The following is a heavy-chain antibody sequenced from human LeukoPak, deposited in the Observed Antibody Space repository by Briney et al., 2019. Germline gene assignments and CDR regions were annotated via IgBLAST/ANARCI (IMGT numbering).Heavy chain of an antibody. CDR2: IRSSTSNI. V-gene: IGHV3-48*01. CDR3: ARDRWRYGSGSGFFDY. J-gene: IGHJ4*02. Sequence: GGSLRLSCTASGFSFSDYSMNWVRQAPGKGLEWVSYIRSSTSNIFYAESVKGRFTVSRDNAKNSLYLHMNSLRAEDTAVYYCARDRWRYGSGSGFFDYWGQGTLVTVSS. CDR1: GFSFSDYS. D-gene: IGHD3-10*01.